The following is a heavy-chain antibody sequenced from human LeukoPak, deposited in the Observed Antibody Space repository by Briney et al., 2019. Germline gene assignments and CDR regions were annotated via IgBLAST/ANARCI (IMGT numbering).Heavy chain of an antibody. D-gene: IGHD1-26*01. CDR3: ARDRNTGSSYENLFEY. J-gene: IGHJ4*02. Sequence: PGGSLRLPCAASGFTFSPYWMHWVRQAPGKGLVWVSRINSDGSSTSYADSVKGRFTNSRDNAKNTLYLQMNSLRAEDTGVYYCARDRNTGSSYENLFEYWGQGTLVTVSS. V-gene: IGHV3-74*01. CDR2: INSDGSST. CDR1: GFTFSPYW.